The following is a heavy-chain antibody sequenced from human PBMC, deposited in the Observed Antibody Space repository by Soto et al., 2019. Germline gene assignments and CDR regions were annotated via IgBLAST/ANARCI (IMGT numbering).Heavy chain of an antibody. CDR3: ARHNGATYFDY. J-gene: IGHJ4*02. CDR2: IYPGDSDT. CDR1: GYSFTSYW. V-gene: IGHV5-51*01. D-gene: IGHD1-26*01. Sequence: PGESLKISCKGSGYSFTSYWIGWVRQMPGKGLEWMGIIYPGDSDTTYYADSVKGRFTISRDNSKNTLYLQMSNLRTEDTAVYYCARHNGATYFDYWGQGTLVTVSS.